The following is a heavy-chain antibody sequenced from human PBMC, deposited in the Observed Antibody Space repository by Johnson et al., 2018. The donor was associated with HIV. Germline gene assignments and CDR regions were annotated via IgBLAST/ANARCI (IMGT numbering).Heavy chain of an antibody. CDR2: IWYDGSNK. V-gene: IGHV3-33*01. CDR1: GFTFSSYG. Sequence: QEQLVESGGGVVQPGRSLRLSCAASGFTFSSYGMHWVRQAPGKGLEWVAVIWYDGSNKYYADSVKGRFTISRDNSKNTLYLQMNSLRAEDTAVYYCVRRPFGAAPGADAFDIWGQGTMVTVSS. CDR3: VRRPFGAAPGADAFDI. J-gene: IGHJ3*02. D-gene: IGHD6-13*01.